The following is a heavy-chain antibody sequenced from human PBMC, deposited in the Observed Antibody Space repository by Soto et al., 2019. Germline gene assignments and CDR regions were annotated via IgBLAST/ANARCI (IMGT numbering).Heavy chain of an antibody. CDR1: GGSINNHY. CDR2: VYYNGIT. CDR3: TRAIWYSEY. D-gene: IGHD2-2*01. J-gene: IGHJ4*02. Sequence: QVQLQESGPGLVKPSETLSLTCTVSGGSINNHYWSWIRQPPGKGLEWLGYVYYNGITNYNPSLKRRVTMSVETSKHQLSLTITSLTAADTAIYYCTRAIWYSEYWGPGTLVTVSS. V-gene: IGHV4-59*11.